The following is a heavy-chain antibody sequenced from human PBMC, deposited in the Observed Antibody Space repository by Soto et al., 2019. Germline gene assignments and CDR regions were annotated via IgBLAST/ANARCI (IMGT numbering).Heavy chain of an antibody. Sequence: EVQLLESGGGLVQPGGSLRLSCAASGFTFSSYAMSWVRQAPGKGLEWVSAISGSGGSTYYADSVKGRFTISRDNSKNTLYLQMNSLRAEDTAVYYCAKFIVVVVDATGHFDYWGQGTLVTVSS. D-gene: IGHD2-15*01. CDR3: AKFIVVVVDATGHFDY. J-gene: IGHJ4*02. CDR1: GFTFSSYA. CDR2: ISGSGGST. V-gene: IGHV3-23*01.